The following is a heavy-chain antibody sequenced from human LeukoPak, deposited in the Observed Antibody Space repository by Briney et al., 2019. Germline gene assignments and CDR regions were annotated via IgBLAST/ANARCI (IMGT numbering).Heavy chain of an antibody. Sequence: GGSLRLSCVASGFSFSNAWMSWVRQAPGKGLEWVSVIYSGGSTYYADSVKGTFTISRDNSKNTLYLQMNSLRAEDTAVYYCARHWGYWGQGTLVTVSS. D-gene: IGHD7-27*01. J-gene: IGHJ4*02. V-gene: IGHV3-66*04. CDR1: GFSFSNAW. CDR2: IYSGGST. CDR3: ARHWGY.